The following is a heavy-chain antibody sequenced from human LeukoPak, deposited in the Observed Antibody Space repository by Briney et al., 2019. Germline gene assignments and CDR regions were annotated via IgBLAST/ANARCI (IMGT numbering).Heavy chain of an antibody. CDR3: AGDSHGYNWFDP. CDR1: GFTFSSYT. D-gene: IGHD5-24*01. CDR2: IGTSSTTI. J-gene: IGHJ5*02. Sequence: PGGSLRLSCAASGFTFSSYTMNWVRQPPGKGLEWVSNIGTSSTTIYYADSVKGRFTISRDNAKNSLYLQMNSLRADDTAVYYCAGDSHGYNWFDPWGHGTLVTVSS. V-gene: IGHV3-48*01.